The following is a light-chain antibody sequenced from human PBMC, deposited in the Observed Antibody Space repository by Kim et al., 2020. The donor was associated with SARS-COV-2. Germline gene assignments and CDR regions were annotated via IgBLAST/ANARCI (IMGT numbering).Light chain of an antibody. CDR1: NSGSKS. J-gene: IGLJ3*02. CDR2: YDS. Sequence: PGKTARITGGGNNSGSKSVHWYQQKPGQAPVLVIYYDSDRPSGIPERFSGSNSGNTATLTISRVEAGDEADYYCQVWDSSSDHRVFGGGTQLTVL. V-gene: IGLV3-21*04. CDR3: QVWDSSSDHRV.